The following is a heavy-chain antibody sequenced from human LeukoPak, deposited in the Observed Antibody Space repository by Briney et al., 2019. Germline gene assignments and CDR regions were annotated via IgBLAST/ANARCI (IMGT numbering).Heavy chain of an antibody. CDR3: ARGPSSLDY. J-gene: IGHJ4*02. CDR2: ISSSSSYI. V-gene: IGHV3-21*01. CDR1: GFTFSSYS. Sequence: GGSLRLSCAASGFTFSSYSMNWVSQAPGKGLEWVSSISSSSSYIYYADSVKCRFTISRDNAKNSLYLQMNSLRAEDTAVYYCARGPSSLDYWGQGTLVTVSS.